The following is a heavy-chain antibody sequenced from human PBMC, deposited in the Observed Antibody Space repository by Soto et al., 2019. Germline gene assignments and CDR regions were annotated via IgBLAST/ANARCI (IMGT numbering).Heavy chain of an antibody. CDR1: GFTFEDYA. V-gene: IGHV3-43D*04. D-gene: IGHD1-26*01. Sequence: GGSLRLSCSTSGFTFEDYAVHWVRQSSRKGLEWVSFINADGSDRYYADSVKGRFTISRDNTKGSFYLQMDRLRLEDTAIYYCATAKFYFDSSPFDSWGQGTLVTVSS. CDR3: ATAKFYFDSSPFDS. CDR2: INADGSDR. J-gene: IGHJ4*02.